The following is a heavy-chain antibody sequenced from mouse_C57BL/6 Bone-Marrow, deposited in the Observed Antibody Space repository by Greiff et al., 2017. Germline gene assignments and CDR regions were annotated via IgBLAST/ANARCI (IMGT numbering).Heavy chain of an antibody. V-gene: IGHV14-1*01. CDR1: GFNIKDYY. J-gene: IGHJ1*03. CDR2: IDPEDGDT. Sequence: EVQGVESGAELVRPGASVKLSCTASGFNIKDYYMHWVKQRPEQGLEWIGRIDPEDGDTEYAPKFQGKATMTADTSSNTAYLQLSSLTSEDTAVYYCTYCPLASYYGSSYWYFDVWGTGTTVTVSS. CDR3: TYCPLASYYGSSYWYFDV. D-gene: IGHD1-1*01.